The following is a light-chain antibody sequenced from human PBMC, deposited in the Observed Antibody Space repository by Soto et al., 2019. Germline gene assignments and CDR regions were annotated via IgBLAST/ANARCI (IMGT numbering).Light chain of an antibody. CDR3: TSYTAFSTDIL. V-gene: IGLV2-14*01. CDR1: SSDVGNYNF. Sequence: QSVLTQPASVSGSPGQSITISCTGTSSDVGNYNFVSWYQHHAGTAPKLIIYQVTNRASGVSDRFSGSKSGDTASLTISGLQAEDEADYYCTSYTAFSTDILFGGGTKVTVL. CDR2: QVT. J-gene: IGLJ2*01.